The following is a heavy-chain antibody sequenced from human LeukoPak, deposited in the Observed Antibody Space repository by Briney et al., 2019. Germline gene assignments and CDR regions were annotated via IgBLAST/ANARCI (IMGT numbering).Heavy chain of an antibody. CDR2: INPNSGGT. D-gene: IGHD6-6*01. V-gene: IGHV1-2*02. CDR3: ARGRGGSSSSDYYFDY. Sequence: ASVTVSCKASGYTFTGYYMHWVRQAPGQGLEWMGWINPNSGGTNYAQKFQGRVTITRHTSISTAYMELSRLRSDDTAVYYCARGRGGSSSSDYYFDYWGQGTLVTVSS. J-gene: IGHJ4*02. CDR1: GYTFTGYY.